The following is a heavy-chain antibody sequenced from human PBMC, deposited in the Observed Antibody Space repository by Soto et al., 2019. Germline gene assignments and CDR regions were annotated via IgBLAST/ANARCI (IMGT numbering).Heavy chain of an antibody. Sequence: QLQLQESGPGLVKPSETLSLTCTVSGGSITSSSYYWGWIRQPPGKGREWIGSIYYSGSTYYNPSLKSRVTISVDTSKNQLSLKLSSVTAADTAVYYCARHDWAKPFDYWGQGTLVTVSS. CDR1: GGSITSSSYY. D-gene: IGHD3-9*01. CDR2: IYYSGST. V-gene: IGHV4-39*01. CDR3: ARHDWAKPFDY. J-gene: IGHJ4*02.